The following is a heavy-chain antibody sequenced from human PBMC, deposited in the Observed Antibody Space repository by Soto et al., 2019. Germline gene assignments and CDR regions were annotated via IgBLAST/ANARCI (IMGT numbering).Heavy chain of an antibody. CDR3: ASRDPGTSVDY. J-gene: IGHJ4*02. D-gene: IGHD1-7*01. Sequence: PSETPSLTGAVSGGSFTSNNWLTWDRQPPGQGLEWIGEIYRTGSTNYNPSLKSRVTISLDKSENQFSLKVTSLTAADTAVYYCASRDPGTSVDYWGQGTLVTVSS. CDR2: IYRTGST. CDR1: GGSFTSNNW. V-gene: IGHV4-4*02.